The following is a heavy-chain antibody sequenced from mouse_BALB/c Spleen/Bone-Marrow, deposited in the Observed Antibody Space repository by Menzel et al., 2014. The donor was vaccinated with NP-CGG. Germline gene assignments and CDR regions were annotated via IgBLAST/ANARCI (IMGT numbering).Heavy chain of an antibody. V-gene: IGHV1-4*01. D-gene: IGHD1-1*01. CDR1: GYTFTSYT. Sequence: VQLQQSGAELARPGASVKMSCKASGYTFTSYTMHWVKQRPGQGLEWIGYINPSSGYTNYNQKFKDKATLTAVKSSSTAYMQLSSLTSEDSAVYYCARESLYGSNYYWGQGTTLTVSS. J-gene: IGHJ2*01. CDR2: INPSSGYT. CDR3: ARESLYGSNYY.